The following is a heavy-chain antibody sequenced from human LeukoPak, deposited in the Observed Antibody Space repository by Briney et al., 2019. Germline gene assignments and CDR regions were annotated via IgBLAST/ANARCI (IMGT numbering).Heavy chain of an antibody. D-gene: IGHD6-19*01. Sequence: GGSLRLSCEASGFTFSSFWMTWVHQAPGKGLEWVANIKQDGSEKFYVDSVRGRFTISRDNAKNSLYLQMNSLRAEDTAIYYCSRSSIAVAWNWGQGTLVTVSS. J-gene: IGHJ4*02. CDR2: IKQDGSEK. CDR1: GFTFSSFW. CDR3: SRSSIAVAWN. V-gene: IGHV3-7*01.